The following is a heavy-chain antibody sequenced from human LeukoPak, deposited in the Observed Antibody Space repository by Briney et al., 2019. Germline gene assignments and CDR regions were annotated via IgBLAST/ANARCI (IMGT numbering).Heavy chain of an antibody. CDR3: ARDYYDSSGFKKFDY. CDR1: GFTFSSYG. CDR2: IWYDGSNK. V-gene: IGHV3-33*01. Sequence: PGGSLRLSCAASGFTFSSYGMHWVRQAPGKGLEWVAVIWYDGSNKYYADSVKGRFTISRDNSKNTLYLQMNSLRAEDTAVYYCARDYYDSSGFKKFDYWGQGTLVTVSS. J-gene: IGHJ4*02. D-gene: IGHD3-22*01.